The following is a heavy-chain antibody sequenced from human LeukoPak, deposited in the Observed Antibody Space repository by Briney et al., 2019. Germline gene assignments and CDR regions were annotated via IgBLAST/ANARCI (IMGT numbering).Heavy chain of an antibody. J-gene: IGHJ4*02. D-gene: IGHD4-17*01. CDR3: ARDLHSYGDYNF. V-gene: IGHV3-66*01. Sequence: GGSLRLSCAASGFTVSSNYMSWVRQAPGKGLEWVSVIYSGGSTYYADSVKGRFTISRDNSKNTLYLQMNSLRAEDTAVYYCARDLHSYGDYNFGGQGTLVTVSS. CDR2: IYSGGST. CDR1: GFTVSSNY.